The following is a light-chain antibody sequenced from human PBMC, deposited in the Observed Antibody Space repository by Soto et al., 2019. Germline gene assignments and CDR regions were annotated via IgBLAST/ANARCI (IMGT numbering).Light chain of an antibody. CDR2: DVS. CDR1: SSDVGGYNY. V-gene: IGLV2-11*01. J-gene: IGLJ2*01. CDR3: CSYAGSNTFEKV. Sequence: QSALTQPSSVSGSPGQSVTISCTGTSSDVGGYNYVSWYQQHPGKATKLMIYDVSKRPSGVPDRFSGSKSGNTASLTISGLQAKDEADYDCCSYAGSNTFEKVFGGGTKLTVL.